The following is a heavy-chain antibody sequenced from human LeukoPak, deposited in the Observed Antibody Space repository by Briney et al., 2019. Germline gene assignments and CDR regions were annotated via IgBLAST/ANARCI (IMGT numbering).Heavy chain of an antibody. Sequence: GGSLGLSCAATGFTFSSYSMNWVRQAPGKGLEWVSSISSSSYIYYADSVKGRFAISRDNAKNSLYLQMNSLRAEDTAVYYCARDREGDGYTFYFYYYYGMDVWGQGTTVTVSS. J-gene: IGHJ6*02. CDR3: ARDREGDGYTFYFYYYYGMDV. CDR1: GFTFSSYS. D-gene: IGHD5-24*01. V-gene: IGHV3-21*01. CDR2: ISSSSYI.